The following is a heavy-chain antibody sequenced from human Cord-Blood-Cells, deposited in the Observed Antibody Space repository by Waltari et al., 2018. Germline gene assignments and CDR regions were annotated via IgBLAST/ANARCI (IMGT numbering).Heavy chain of an antibody. CDR2: INHSGST. CDR1: GGSFSGYY. CDR3: ARGAPGVGAPFDY. J-gene: IGHJ4*02. V-gene: IGHV4-34*01. D-gene: IGHD1-26*01. Sequence: QVQLQQWGAGLLKPSETLSLTCAVYGGSFSGYYWSWIRQPPGKGLEWIGEINHSGSTNYAPSLKSRVTISVDTSKNQFSLKLSSVTAADTAVYYCARGAPGVGAPFDYWGQGTLVTVSS.